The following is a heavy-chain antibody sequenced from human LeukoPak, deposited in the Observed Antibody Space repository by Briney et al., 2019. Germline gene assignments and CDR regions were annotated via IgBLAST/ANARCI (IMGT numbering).Heavy chain of an antibody. Sequence: GGSLRLSCAASGFTFSSYAMSWVRQAPGKGLEWVASIKHDGRDKYYVDSVKGRVTISRDNARNSLFLHMNSLRAEDSAVYCARGFGEDDHYYHAMDVWGRGTTVTVSS. V-gene: IGHV3-7*01. CDR1: GFTFSSYA. CDR3: ARGFGEDDHYYHAMDV. CDR2: IKHDGRDK. J-gene: IGHJ6*02. D-gene: IGHD3-10*01.